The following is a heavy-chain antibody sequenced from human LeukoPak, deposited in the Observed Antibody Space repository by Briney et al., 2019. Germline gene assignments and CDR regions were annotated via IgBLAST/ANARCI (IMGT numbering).Heavy chain of an antibody. CDR2: IYYSGST. CDR1: GGSISSYF. Sequence: SETLSLTCTVSGGSISSYFWSWIRQPPGKGLEWIGYIYYSGSTNYNPSLKSRLTISVDTSKNQFSLKLSSVTTADTAVYYCASGSYAYYYMDVWGKGTTVTVSS. V-gene: IGHV4-59*01. D-gene: IGHD1-26*01. CDR3: ASGSYAYYYMDV. J-gene: IGHJ6*03.